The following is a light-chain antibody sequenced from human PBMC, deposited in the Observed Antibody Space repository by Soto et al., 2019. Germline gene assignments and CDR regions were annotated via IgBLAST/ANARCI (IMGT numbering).Light chain of an antibody. V-gene: IGKV1-33*01. CDR2: DAS. Sequence: TQSPSSLSASVGDRVTITCQASHDITSYLNWYQHKPGEAPKLLIYDASILEAGVPSRFSGSGSGTHFTFTISSLQAEDFATYYCQKCDYLPIFGPGTTVDFK. CDR1: HDITSY. CDR3: QKCDYLPI. J-gene: IGKJ3*01.